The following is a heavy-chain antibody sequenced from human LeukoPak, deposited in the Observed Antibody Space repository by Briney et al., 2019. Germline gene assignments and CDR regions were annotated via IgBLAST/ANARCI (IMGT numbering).Heavy chain of an antibody. J-gene: IGHJ2*01. Sequence: SETLSLTCTVSGGSISSYYWSWIRQPPGKGLEWIGYIYYSGSTNYNPPLKSRVTISVDTSKNQFSLKLSSVTAADTAVYYCARRSHDYGDYGLDWYFDLWGRGTLVTVSS. CDR1: GGSISSYY. V-gene: IGHV4-59*08. CDR2: IYYSGST. D-gene: IGHD4-17*01. CDR3: ARRSHDYGDYGLDWYFDL.